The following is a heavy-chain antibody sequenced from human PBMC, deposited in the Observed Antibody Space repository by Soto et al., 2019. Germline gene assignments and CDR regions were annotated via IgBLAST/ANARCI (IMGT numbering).Heavy chain of an antibody. CDR1: GFKFSTYG. CDR3: GRTRGSFNPYYGMDV. J-gene: IGHJ6*02. V-gene: IGHV3-33*03. CDR2: TWYDGGEV. D-gene: IGHD2-2*01. Sequence: PGGSLRLSCAASGFKFSTYGMHWVRQAPGKGLQWIAGTWYDGGEVWYSESLKGRVTISKDNVKNTLYLQFTSLRADDTAVYYCGRTRGSFNPYYGMDVWGLGTTVTVS.